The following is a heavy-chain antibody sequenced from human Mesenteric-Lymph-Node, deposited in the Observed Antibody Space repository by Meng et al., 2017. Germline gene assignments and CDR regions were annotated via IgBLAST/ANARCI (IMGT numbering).Heavy chain of an antibody. CDR1: GFTFDDYA. D-gene: IGHD3-10*01. V-gene: IGHV3-43D*03. CDR2: ISWDGGST. J-gene: IGHJ6*02. Sequence: GESLKISCAASGFTFDDYAMHWVRQAPGKGLEWVSLISWDGGSTYYADSVKGRFTISRDNSKNSLYLQMNSLRAEDTALYYCAKDHQEVRGVMKHYYYYYGKDVWGQGSTVTVSS. CDR3: AKDHQEVRGVMKHYYYYYGKDV.